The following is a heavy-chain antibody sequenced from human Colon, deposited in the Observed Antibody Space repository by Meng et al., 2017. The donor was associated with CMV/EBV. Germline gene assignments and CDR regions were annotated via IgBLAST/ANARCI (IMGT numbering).Heavy chain of an antibody. Sequence: GESLKISCAASGFAFSDYYMNWIRQTPGKGLEWVAYISRGGGLIYYADSVKGRFTVSRDDAENSLYLQMNSLRAEGTAVYFCATVSPTEFDYWGRGALVTVSS. CDR3: ATVSPTEFDY. CDR2: ISRGGGLI. J-gene: IGHJ4*02. V-gene: IGHV3-11*04. CDR1: GFAFSDYY.